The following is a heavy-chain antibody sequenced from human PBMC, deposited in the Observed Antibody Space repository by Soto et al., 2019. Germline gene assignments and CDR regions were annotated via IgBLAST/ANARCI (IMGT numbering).Heavy chain of an antibody. Sequence: QVQLVEAGGGVVQPGRSLRLSCAASGFTFSRYGMHWVRQAPGKGLEGVAVISYDGSNKYYADSVKGRFTISRDNSKKTLYLQMKSLRAEDTAVYYCAKDSRAGGYYGSGLDYWGQGTLVTVSS. V-gene: IGHV3-30*18. CDR3: AKDSRAGGYYGSGLDY. J-gene: IGHJ4*02. CDR2: ISYDGSNK. CDR1: GFTFSRYG. D-gene: IGHD3-10*01.